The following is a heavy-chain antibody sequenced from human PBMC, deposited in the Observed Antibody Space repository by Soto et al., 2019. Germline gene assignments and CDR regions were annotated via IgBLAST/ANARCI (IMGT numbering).Heavy chain of an antibody. CDR1: GFTFSSYG. D-gene: IGHD4-17*01. CDR2: ISYDGSNK. CDR3: AKDFGYLTTVTYDY. V-gene: IGHV3-30*18. Sequence: QVQLVESGGGVVQPGRSLRLSCAASGFTFSSYGMHWVRQAPGKGLEWVAVISYDGSNKYYADSVNGRFTISRDNSKNTLYLQMNSLRAEDTAVYYCAKDFGYLTTVTYDYWGQGTLVTVSS. J-gene: IGHJ4*02.